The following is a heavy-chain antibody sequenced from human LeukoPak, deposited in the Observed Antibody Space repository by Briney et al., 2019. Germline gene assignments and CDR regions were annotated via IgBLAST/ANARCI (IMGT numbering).Heavy chain of an antibody. V-gene: IGHV4-59*01. D-gene: IGHD2-15*01. Sequence: PSETLSLTCTVSGGSISSYYWSWIRQPPGKGLEWIGYIYYSGSTNYNPSLKSRVTISVDTSKNQFSLKLSSVTAADTAVYYCARHPTPRYYFDYWGQGTLVTVSS. CDR1: GGSISSYY. CDR2: IYYSGST. J-gene: IGHJ4*02. CDR3: ARHPTPRYYFDY.